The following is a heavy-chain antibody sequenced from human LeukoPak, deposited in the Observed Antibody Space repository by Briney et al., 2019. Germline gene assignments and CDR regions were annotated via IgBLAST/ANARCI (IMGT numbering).Heavy chain of an antibody. V-gene: IGHV1-69*01. CDR1: GGTFSSYV. CDR2: IIPIFGTA. J-gene: IGHJ4*02. D-gene: IGHD1-26*01. Sequence: GASVTVSFKGSGGTFSSYVISWVRQAPGQGLEWMGGIIPIFGTANYAQKFQGRVTITADESTSTAYMELSSLRSEDTAVYYCAKRGATHFDYWGQGTLVTVSS. CDR3: AKRGATHFDY.